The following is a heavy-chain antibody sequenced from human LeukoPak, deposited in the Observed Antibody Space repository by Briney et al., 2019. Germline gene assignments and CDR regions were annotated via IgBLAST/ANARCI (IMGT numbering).Heavy chain of an antibody. J-gene: IGHJ6*02. CDR3: ARRSPWLDPFYYYGMDV. V-gene: IGHV4-59*08. CDR1: GGSISSYY. Sequence: SETLSLTCTVSGGSISSYYWSWIRQSPGKGLEWIGYIYYSGSTNYNPSLKSRVTISVDMSKNQFSLRLSSVTAADTAVYYCARRSPWLDPFYYYGMDVWRQGTTVTVS. CDR2: IYYSGST. D-gene: IGHD3-22*01.